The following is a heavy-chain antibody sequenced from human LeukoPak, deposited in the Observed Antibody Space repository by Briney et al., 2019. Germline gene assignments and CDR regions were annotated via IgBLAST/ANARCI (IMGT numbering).Heavy chain of an antibody. CDR2: IRSKAYGGTT. Sequence: GGSLRLSCTASGFTFGDYAMSWVRQAPGKGLEWVGFIRSKAYGGTTEYAASVKGRFTISRDDSKSIAYLQMNSLKTEDTAVYYCTRDPSGSFDDYWGQGTLVTVSS. CDR1: GFTFGDYA. D-gene: IGHD1-26*01. J-gene: IGHJ4*02. CDR3: TRDPSGSFDDY. V-gene: IGHV3-49*04.